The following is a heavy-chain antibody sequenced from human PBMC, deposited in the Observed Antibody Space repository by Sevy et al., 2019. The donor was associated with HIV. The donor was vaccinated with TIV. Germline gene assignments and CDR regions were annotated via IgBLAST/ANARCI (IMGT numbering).Heavy chain of an antibody. CDR2: FDPEDGET. CDR3: ATTKDYYESSGSPFDY. J-gene: IGHJ4*02. D-gene: IGHD3-22*01. V-gene: IGHV1-24*01. Sequence: ASVKVSCKVSGKTLSQLSMHWVRQAPGKGLEWLVTFDPEDGETRYAQNFQGRVTMTEDTSTDTAYLELRSLRSEDTALYYCATTKDYYESSGSPFDYWDQGTLVTVSS. CDR1: GKTLSQLS.